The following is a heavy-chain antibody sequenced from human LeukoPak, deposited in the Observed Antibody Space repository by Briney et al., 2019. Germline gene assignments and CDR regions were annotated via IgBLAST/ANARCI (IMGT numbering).Heavy chain of an antibody. J-gene: IGHJ6*01. D-gene: IGHD3-3*01. CDR3: ARMPGVAIIRAYGMDV. V-gene: IGHV3-30-3*01. CDR1: GFTLSSYP. Sequence: PGGSLRLSCAASGFTLSSYPMHWVRQAPGKGLEWVAIISYDGSKKFYGDSVKGRFIISRDTSNNTLYLEMNSLRAEDTAVYYCARMPGVAIIRAYGMDVWGQGTTVTVSS. CDR2: ISYDGSKK.